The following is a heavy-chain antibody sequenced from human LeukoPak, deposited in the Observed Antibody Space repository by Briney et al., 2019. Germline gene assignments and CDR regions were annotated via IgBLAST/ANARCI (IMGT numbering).Heavy chain of an antibody. Sequence: GGSLRLSCAASGFTFDDYGMSWVRQAPGKGLEWVSAISGSGGSTYYADSVKGRFTISRDNSKNTLYLQMNSLRAEDTAVYYCAKSHYDFWSGYYRVDYWGQGTLVTVSS. CDR1: GFTFDDYG. CDR2: ISGSGGST. J-gene: IGHJ4*02. V-gene: IGHV3-23*01. CDR3: AKSHYDFWSGYYRVDY. D-gene: IGHD3-3*01.